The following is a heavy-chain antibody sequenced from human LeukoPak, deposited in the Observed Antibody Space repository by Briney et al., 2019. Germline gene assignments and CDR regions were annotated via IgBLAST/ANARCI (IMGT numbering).Heavy chain of an antibody. CDR1: GFTFSSYG. D-gene: IGHD5-12*01. J-gene: IGHJ6*02. Sequence: GGSLRLSFAASGFTFSSYGMHWFRQAPGKGLEGGAVISYDGSNKYYADSVKGRFTISRDNSKNTLYLQMNSLRAEDTAVYYCAKDLGLRDGYDSPYYYYGMDVWGQGTTVTVSS. V-gene: IGHV3-30*18. CDR3: AKDLGLRDGYDSPYYYYGMDV. CDR2: ISYDGSNK.